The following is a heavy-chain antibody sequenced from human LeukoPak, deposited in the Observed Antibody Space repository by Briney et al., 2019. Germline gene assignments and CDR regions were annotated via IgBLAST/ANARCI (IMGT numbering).Heavy chain of an antibody. CDR2: ISLAGQT. D-gene: IGHD1-26*01. J-gene: IGHJ4*02. CDR3: TRESGPFCPFGY. Sequence: SETLSLTCGVSGGSTSGTNWWSWVRQPPGQGLEWIGEISLAGQTNYNPSLNGRVTMSLDKSSNQLSLHLTSVTAADTATYFCTRESGPFCPFGYWGQGTLVIVSS. CDR1: GGSTSGTNW. V-gene: IGHV4/OR15-8*02.